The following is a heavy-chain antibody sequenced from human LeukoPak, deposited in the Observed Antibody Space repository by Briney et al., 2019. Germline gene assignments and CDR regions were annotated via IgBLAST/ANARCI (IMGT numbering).Heavy chain of an antibody. CDR3: ARDHQRSSTSCYEFDP. Sequence: GSSVKVSCKASGSTFSSYAISWVRQAPGQGLEWMGRIIPILGIANYAQKFQGRVTITADKSTSTAYMELSSLRSEDTAVYYCARDHQRSSTSCYEFDPWGQGTLVTVSS. V-gene: IGHV1-69*04. J-gene: IGHJ5*02. CDR2: IIPILGIA. CDR1: GSTFSSYA. D-gene: IGHD2-2*01.